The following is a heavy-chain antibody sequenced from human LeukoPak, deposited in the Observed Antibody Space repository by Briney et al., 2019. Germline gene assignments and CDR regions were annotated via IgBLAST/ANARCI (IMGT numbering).Heavy chain of an antibody. Sequence: GGSLRLSCAASGFTFSTYWMHWVRQAPGKGLVWVSRLNTDGSSTSYADSVKGRFTISRDNAKNTLYLQMNSLRAEDTAMYYCARDSAIFGVAPFDYWGQGTLVTVSS. CDR1: GFTFSTYW. V-gene: IGHV3-74*01. D-gene: IGHD3-3*01. CDR2: LNTDGSST. CDR3: ARDSAIFGVAPFDY. J-gene: IGHJ4*02.